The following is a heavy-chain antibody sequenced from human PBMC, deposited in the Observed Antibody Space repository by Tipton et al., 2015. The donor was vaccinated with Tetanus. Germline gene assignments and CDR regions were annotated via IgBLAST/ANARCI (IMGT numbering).Heavy chain of an antibody. CDR1: GYTFTGNY. CDR2: INPNSGGT. J-gene: IGHJ4*02. V-gene: IGHV1-2*02. Sequence: QLVQSGAEVKKPGASVKVSCTASGYTFTGNYIHWVRQVPGQRLEWMAWINPNSGGTDFVRKFQGRVTVTRDTSISTAYMELSGLRSDDTAVYFCARATANSAFDFWGQGTRVIVSS. D-gene: IGHD2-21*02. CDR3: ARATANSAFDF.